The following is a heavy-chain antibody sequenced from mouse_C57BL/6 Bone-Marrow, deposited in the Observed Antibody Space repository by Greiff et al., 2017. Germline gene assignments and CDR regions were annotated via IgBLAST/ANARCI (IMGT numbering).Heavy chain of an antibody. CDR2: INPSTGGT. CDR1: GYSFTGYY. Sequence: EVHLVESGPELVKPGASVKISCKASGYSFTGYYMNWVKQSPEKSLEWIGEINPSTGGTTYNQKFKAKATLTVDKSSSTAYMQLKSLTSEDSAVYYCARLDSSGYPWYWGQGTLVTVSA. CDR3: ARLDSSGYPWY. J-gene: IGHJ3*01. D-gene: IGHD3-2*02. V-gene: IGHV1-42*01.